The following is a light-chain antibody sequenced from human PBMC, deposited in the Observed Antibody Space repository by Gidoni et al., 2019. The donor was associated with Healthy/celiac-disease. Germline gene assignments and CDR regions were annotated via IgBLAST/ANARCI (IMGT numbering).Light chain of an antibody. CDR2: KAS. J-gene: IGKJ1*01. Sequence: DIQMTQSPSTLSASVGDRVTITCRASQSISSWLAWYQQNPGKAPKLLIYKASSLESGVPSRFSGSGSGTEFTLTISSLQPDEFATYYCQQYNSYPWTFGQGTKVEIK. CDR3: QQYNSYPWT. CDR1: QSISSW. V-gene: IGKV1-5*03.